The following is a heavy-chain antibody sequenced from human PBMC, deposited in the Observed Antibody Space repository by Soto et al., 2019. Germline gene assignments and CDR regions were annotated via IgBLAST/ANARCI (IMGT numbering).Heavy chain of an antibody. Sequence: QEQLVQSAAEVKKPEASVKVSCMTSGYTFNDYEINWVRQATGQGLEWIGWMNPNSGETGYAQRFQGRVTMTTSSSLSTAYLELSSLTSDDTAVYYCARIAMPARPRWYNWFDPWGQGTLVTVSS. D-gene: IGHD2-2*01. CDR2: MNPNSGET. V-gene: IGHV1-8*02. J-gene: IGHJ5*02. CDR3: ARIAMPARPRWYNWFDP. CDR1: GYTFNDYE.